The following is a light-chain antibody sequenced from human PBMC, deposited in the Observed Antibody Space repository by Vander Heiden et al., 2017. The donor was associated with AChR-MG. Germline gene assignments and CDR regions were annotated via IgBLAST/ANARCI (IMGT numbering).Light chain of an antibody. J-gene: IGLJ3*02. CDR3: CSYAGNPWV. CDR2: NVL. Sequence: QSALPQPHSVSGSPGQSVPISCTGTSRDVGSSTSVRWYQQHQGKAPKLVLYNVLTRPSGVPDRFSGSKSGNTASLTISGLQTEDEADYYCCSYAGNPWVFGGGTRLTVL. V-gene: IGLV2-11*01. CDR1: SRDVGSSTS.